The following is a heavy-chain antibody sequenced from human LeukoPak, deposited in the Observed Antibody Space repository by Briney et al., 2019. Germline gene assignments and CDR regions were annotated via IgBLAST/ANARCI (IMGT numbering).Heavy chain of an antibody. V-gene: IGHV4-34*01. CDR1: GGSFSGYY. CDR3: ARLPIMITFGGVIDY. Sequence: SETLSLTCAVYGGSFSGYYWSWIRQPPGKGLEWTGEINHSGSTNYNPSLKSRVTISVDTSKNQFSLKLSSVTAADTAVYYCARLPIMITFGGVIDYWGQGTLVTVSS. J-gene: IGHJ4*02. CDR2: INHSGST. D-gene: IGHD3-16*01.